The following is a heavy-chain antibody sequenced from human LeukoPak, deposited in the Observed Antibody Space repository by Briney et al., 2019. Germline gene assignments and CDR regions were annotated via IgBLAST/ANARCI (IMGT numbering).Heavy chain of an antibody. CDR2: IWYDGSNK. Sequence: GGSLRLSCAASGFTFSTFGMHWVRQAPGKGLEWVAVIWYDGSNKYYADSVKGRFTISRDNSKNTLYLQMDSLRAEDTAVYYCLGYYDSSGYTYWGQGTLVTVSS. CDR1: GFTFSTFG. V-gene: IGHV3-33*01. J-gene: IGHJ4*02. CDR3: LGYYDSSGYTY. D-gene: IGHD3-22*01.